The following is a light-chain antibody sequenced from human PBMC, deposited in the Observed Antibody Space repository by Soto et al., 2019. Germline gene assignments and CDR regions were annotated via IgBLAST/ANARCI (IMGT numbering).Light chain of an antibody. CDR2: EVS. CDR1: SSDIGGYNY. CDR3: SSYTISSTRV. J-gene: IGLJ1*01. V-gene: IGLV2-14*01. Sequence: QSVLTQPASVSGSPGQSITIACAGTSSDIGGYNYVSWYQQHPGKAPKLMIYEVSNRPSGVSNRFSGSKSGNTASLTISGLQAEDEADYYCSSYTISSTRVFGTGTKVTVL.